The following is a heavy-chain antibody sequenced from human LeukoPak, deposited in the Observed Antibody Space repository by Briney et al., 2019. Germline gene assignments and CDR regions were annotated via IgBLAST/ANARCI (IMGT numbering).Heavy chain of an antibody. Sequence: SVTVSCKASGGTFSSCAISWVRQAPGQGLEWMGGIIPIFGTANYAQKFQGRVTITADESTSTAYMELSSLRSEDTAVYYCAVHSGSYYAAFDYWGQGTLVTVSS. CDR3: AVHSGSYYAAFDY. CDR1: GGTFSSCA. D-gene: IGHD1-26*01. CDR2: IIPIFGTA. J-gene: IGHJ4*02. V-gene: IGHV1-69*13.